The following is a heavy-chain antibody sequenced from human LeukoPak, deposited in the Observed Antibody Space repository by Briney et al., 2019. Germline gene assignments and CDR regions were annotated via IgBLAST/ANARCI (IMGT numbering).Heavy chain of an antibody. CDR2: ISGSGGST. CDR1: GFTFSGYA. J-gene: IGHJ4*02. V-gene: IGHV3-23*01. CDR3: ANLYSSGWYMFDY. D-gene: IGHD6-19*01. Sequence: GGSLRLSCAASGFTFSGYAMSWVRQAPGKGLEWVSAISGSGGSTYYADSVKGRFTISRDNSKNTLYLQMNSLRAEDTAVYYCANLYSSGWYMFDYWGQGTLVTVSS.